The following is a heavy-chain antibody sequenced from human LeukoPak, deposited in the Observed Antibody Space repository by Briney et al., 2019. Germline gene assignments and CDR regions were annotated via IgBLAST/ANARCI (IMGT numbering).Heavy chain of an antibody. Sequence: GGSLRLSCAASGFTFSSYAMSWVRQAPGKGLEWVSAISGSGGSTYYADSVKGRFTISRDNSKNTLYLQMNSLRAEDTAVYYCAKVKYTLLSGPSVNDYWGQGTLVTVSS. D-gene: IGHD6-6*01. CDR3: AKVKYTLLSGPSVNDY. J-gene: IGHJ4*02. V-gene: IGHV3-23*01. CDR1: GFTFSSYA. CDR2: ISGSGGST.